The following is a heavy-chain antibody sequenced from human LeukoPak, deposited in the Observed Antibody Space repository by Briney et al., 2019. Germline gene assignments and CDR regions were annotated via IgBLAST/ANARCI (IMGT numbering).Heavy chain of an antibody. Sequence: SVKVSCKASGGTFSSYAISWVRQAPGQGLEWMGGIIPIFGTANYAQKFQGRVTITADESTSTAYMELSSLRSEDTAVYYCARDYSTMVRGYQAGHWFDPWGQGTLVTVSS. CDR3: ARDYSTMVRGYQAGHWFDP. D-gene: IGHD3-10*01. J-gene: IGHJ5*02. V-gene: IGHV1-69*13. CDR1: GGTFSSYA. CDR2: IIPIFGTA.